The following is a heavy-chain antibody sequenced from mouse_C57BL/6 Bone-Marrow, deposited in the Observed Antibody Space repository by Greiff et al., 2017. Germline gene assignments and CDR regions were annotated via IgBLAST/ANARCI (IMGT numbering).Heavy chain of an antibody. J-gene: IGHJ1*03. Sequence: EVQLQQSVAELVRPGASVKLSCTASGFNIKNTYMHWVKQRPEQGLEWIGRIDPANGNTKYAPKFQGKATITADTSSNTAYLQLSSLTSEDTAIYYCARFFITTVVAWYFDVWGTGTTVTVSS. D-gene: IGHD1-1*01. CDR1: GFNIKNTY. V-gene: IGHV14-3*01. CDR3: ARFFITTVVAWYFDV. CDR2: IDPANGNT.